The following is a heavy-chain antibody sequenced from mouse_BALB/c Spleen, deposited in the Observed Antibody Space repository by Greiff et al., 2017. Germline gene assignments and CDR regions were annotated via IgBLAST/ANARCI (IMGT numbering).Heavy chain of an antibody. Sequence: EVQLVESGGGLVQPGGSLRLSCATSGFTFTDYYMSWVRQPPGKALEWLGFIRNKANGYTTEYSASVKGRFTISRDNSQSILYLQMNTLRAEDSATYYCARASYYYGSPDVWGAGTTVTVFS. CDR3: ARASYYYGSPDV. V-gene: IGHV7-3*02. D-gene: IGHD1-1*01. CDR1: GFTFTDYY. CDR2: IRNKANGYTT. J-gene: IGHJ1*01.